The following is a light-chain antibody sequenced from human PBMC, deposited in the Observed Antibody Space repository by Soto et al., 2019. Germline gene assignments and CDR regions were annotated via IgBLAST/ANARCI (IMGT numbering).Light chain of an antibody. CDR2: EVS. CDR1: SSDVGGYNF. V-gene: IGLV2-14*03. Sequence: QSALTQPASVFGSPGQSITFSCTGTSSDVGGYNFVSWYQQYPGKAPKLMIYEVSSRPSGVSNRFSGSKSGNTASLTISGLQPEDEADYYCSSYPASSTVVFGTGTKLTVL. CDR3: SSYPASSTVV. J-gene: IGLJ1*01.